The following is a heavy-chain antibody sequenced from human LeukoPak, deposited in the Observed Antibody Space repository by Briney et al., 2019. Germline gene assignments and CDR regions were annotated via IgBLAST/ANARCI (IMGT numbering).Heavy chain of an antibody. CDR2: IDTTTGNP. CDR1: GYPFIAHF. D-gene: IGHD3-10*01. Sequence: ASVKFSCTASGYPFIAHFLNWVRQAPGQGLEWMGNIDTTTGNPRYAQDFTGRFVFSLDTSVSTAYLQITSLKADDTAAYYCVRGTPTPGMDYWGQGTQVTVSS. J-gene: IGHJ4*02. CDR3: VRGTPTPGMDY. V-gene: IGHV7-4-1*02.